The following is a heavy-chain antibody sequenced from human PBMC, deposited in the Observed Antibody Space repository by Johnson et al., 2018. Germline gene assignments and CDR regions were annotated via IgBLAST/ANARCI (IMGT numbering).Heavy chain of an antibody. V-gene: IGHV3-49*03. CDR1: GFTFGDYA. D-gene: IGHD5-12*01. CDR3: TRGAGYSGYDLVFGYYYYMDV. J-gene: IGHJ6*03. Sequence: EVQLVESGGGLVQPGRSLRLSCTASGFTFGDYAMSWFRQAPGKGLEWVGFIRSKAYGGTTEYAASVKGRFTISRDDSKSIAYLQMNSLKTEDTAVYYCTRGAGYSGYDLVFGYYYYMDVWGKGTTVTVSS. CDR2: IRSKAYGGTT.